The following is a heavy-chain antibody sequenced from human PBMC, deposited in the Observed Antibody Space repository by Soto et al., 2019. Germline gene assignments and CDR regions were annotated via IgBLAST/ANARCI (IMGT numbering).Heavy chain of an antibody. V-gene: IGHV4-34*01. Sequence: QVQLQQWGAGLLKPSETQSLTCAVYGGSFSGYYWSWIRQPPGKGLEWIGEINHSGSTNYNPSLKSRVTISVDTSKNQFSLKLSSVTAADTAVYYCARGRSLDYWGQGTLVTVSS. J-gene: IGHJ4*02. CDR2: INHSGST. CDR3: ARGRSLDY. CDR1: GGSFSGYY. D-gene: IGHD2-15*01.